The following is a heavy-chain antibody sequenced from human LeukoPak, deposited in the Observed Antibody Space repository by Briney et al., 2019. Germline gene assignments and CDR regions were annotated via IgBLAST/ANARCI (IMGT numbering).Heavy chain of an antibody. CDR3: ARDYGGNPSLFDY. CDR1: GYTFTLYY. J-gene: IGHJ4*02. V-gene: IGHV1-46*01. CDR2: INPSGGST. D-gene: IGHD4-23*01. Sequence: GASVKVSCKASGYTFTLYYMHWVRQAPGQRLEWMGIINPSGGSTTYAQKFQGRVTMTRDTSTSTVYMELSSLRSEDTAVYYCARDYGGNPSLFDYWGQGTLVTVSS.